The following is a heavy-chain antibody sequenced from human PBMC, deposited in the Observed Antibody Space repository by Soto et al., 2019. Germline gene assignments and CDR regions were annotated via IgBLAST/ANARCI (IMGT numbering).Heavy chain of an antibody. V-gene: IGHV3-11*01. CDR3: ARGLVVAATRGPLDY. J-gene: IGHJ4*02. Sequence: QVQLVESGGGLVKPGGSLRLSCAASGFRFGDYYTSWIRQAPGKGLEWVSYISSSAYTIYYAASVEGRFTISRDNAKNSLFLQMNSLRADDTAVYYCARGLVVAATRGPLDYWGPGILVTVSS. D-gene: IGHD2-15*01. CDR1: GFRFGDYY. CDR2: ISSSAYTI.